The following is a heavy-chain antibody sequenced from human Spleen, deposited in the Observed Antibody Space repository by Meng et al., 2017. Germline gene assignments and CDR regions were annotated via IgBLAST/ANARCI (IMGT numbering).Heavy chain of an antibody. D-gene: IGHD2-21*02. CDR2: ISTSYI. CDR1: GFYFSNAW. J-gene: IGHJ6*02. CDR3: ARGGEGIVGVTSTFYYYYGMDV. V-gene: IGHV3-21*01. Sequence: GESLKISCAASGFYFSNAWMSWVRQAPGKGLEWVSSISTSYINYADSVRGRFTISRDNAKNSLFLQMNSLRAEDTAVYYCARGGEGIVGVTSTFYYYYGMDVWGQGTTVTVSS.